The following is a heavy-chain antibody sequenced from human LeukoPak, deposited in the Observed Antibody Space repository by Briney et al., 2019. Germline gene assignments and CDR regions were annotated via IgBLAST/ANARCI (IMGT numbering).Heavy chain of an antibody. CDR3: ARPKTLGGYNYEFEF. CDR1: GYSFPNYW. J-gene: IGHJ4*02. V-gene: IGHV5-51*01. CDR2: VYPATSDT. Sequence: GESLKISCKGSGYSFPNYWIGWVRQMPGKGLEWIGIVYPATSDTTYSPSFQGQVTISADKSSSTAYLQWSSLTASDTAIYYCARPKTLGGYNYEFEFWGQGTLVTVSS. D-gene: IGHD5-18*01.